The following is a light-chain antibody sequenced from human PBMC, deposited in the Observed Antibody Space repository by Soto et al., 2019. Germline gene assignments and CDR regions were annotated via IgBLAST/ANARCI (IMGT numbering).Light chain of an antibody. J-gene: IGKJ4*01. CDR2: GAS. CDR3: QQYGSSYT. Sequence: IVLTQSPGTLSLSPGERATLSCRASQSVTTGCLAWYQQKPGQAPRLLIYGASSRATGIPDRFSGSGSETDFTLTSSRLEPEDFAVYYCQQYGSSYTFGGGTKVE. CDR1: QSVTTGC. V-gene: IGKV3-20*01.